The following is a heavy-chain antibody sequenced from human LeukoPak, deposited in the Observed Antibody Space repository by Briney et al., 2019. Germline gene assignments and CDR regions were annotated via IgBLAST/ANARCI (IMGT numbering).Heavy chain of an antibody. Sequence: TFSSYAMNWVRQPPGKGLEWIGSIYYSGSTYYNPSLKSRVTISVDTSKNQFSLKLSSVTAADTAVYYCARHSGYCSSTSCYAGIPLFDYWGQGTLVTVSS. D-gene: IGHD2-2*01. V-gene: IGHV4-39*01. CDR3: ARHSGYCSSTSCYAGIPLFDY. CDR1: TFSSYA. CDR2: IYYSGST. J-gene: IGHJ4*02.